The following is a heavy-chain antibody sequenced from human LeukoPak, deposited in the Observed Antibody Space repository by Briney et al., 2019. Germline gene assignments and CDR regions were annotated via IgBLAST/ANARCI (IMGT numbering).Heavy chain of an antibody. Sequence: GGSLRLSCAASGFTFSSYAMSWVRQAPGKGLEWVSAISGSGGSTYYADSVKGRFTISRDNSKNTLYLQMNSLRAEDTAVYYCAKFGSDIVVVPGGGYYYYGMDVWGQGTTVTVSS. CDR1: GFTFSSYA. CDR3: AKFGSDIVVVPGGGYYYYGMDV. V-gene: IGHV3-23*01. J-gene: IGHJ6*02. CDR2: ISGSGGST. D-gene: IGHD2-2*01.